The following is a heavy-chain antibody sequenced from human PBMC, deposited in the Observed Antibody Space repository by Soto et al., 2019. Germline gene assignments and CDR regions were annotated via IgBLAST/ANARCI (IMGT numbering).Heavy chain of an antibody. CDR3: AKKAPRYYDSSGYGTIDY. V-gene: IGHV3-23*01. Sequence: GGSLRLSCAASGFTFSSYAMSWVRQAPGKGLEWVSAISGSGGSTYYADSVKGRFTISRDNSKNTLYLQMNSLRAEDTAVYYCAKKAPRYYDSSGYGTIDYWGQGTLVTVSS. CDR1: GFTFSSYA. CDR2: ISGSGGST. J-gene: IGHJ4*02. D-gene: IGHD3-22*01.